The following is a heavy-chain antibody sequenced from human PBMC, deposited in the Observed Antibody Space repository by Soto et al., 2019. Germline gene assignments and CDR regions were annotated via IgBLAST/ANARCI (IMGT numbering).Heavy chain of an antibody. V-gene: IGHV3-30*04. Sequence: GGSLRLSCSASGFTFSSYAMHWVRQAPGKGLEWVAVISYDGVDGHYADAVKGRFTISRDNGKNSLYLQMNNLRAEDTAVYYCAXDHLILPAHDFFYGSDVWGRGATVTVSS. D-gene: IGHD2-21*02. CDR2: ISYDGVDG. J-gene: IGHJ6*02. CDR1: GFTFSSYA. CDR3: AXDHLILPAHDFFYGSDV.